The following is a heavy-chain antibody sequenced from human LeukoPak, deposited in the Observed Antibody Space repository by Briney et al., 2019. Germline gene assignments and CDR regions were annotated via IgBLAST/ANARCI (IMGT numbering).Heavy chain of an antibody. CDR2: ISSNGGST. CDR3: ANTRPARGYMDV. Sequence: WGSLRLSCAASGFTFSSYAMHWVRQAPGKGLEYVSAISSNGGSTYYANSVKGRFTISRDNAKNSLYLQMNSLRAEDTAVYYCANTRPARGYMDVRGKGTTVTVSS. D-gene: IGHD1-14*01. V-gene: IGHV3-64*01. J-gene: IGHJ6*03. CDR1: GFTFSSYA.